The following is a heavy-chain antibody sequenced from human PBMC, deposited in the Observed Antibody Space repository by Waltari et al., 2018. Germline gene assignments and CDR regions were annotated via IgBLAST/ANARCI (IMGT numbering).Heavy chain of an antibody. CDR3: ARDGPDYGDYSWAFDI. Sequence: QVQLQQSGPGLVKPSQTLSLTYAISGDSVSSNNAAWNWIRQSPSRGLEWLGRTYYRSKWYSVYAASVRSRITINSDTSKNQFSLHLKSVTPEDTAVYYCARDGPDYGDYSWAFDIWGQGTMVTVSS. D-gene: IGHD4-17*01. CDR1: GDSVSSNNAA. J-gene: IGHJ3*02. V-gene: IGHV6-1*01. CDR2: TYYRSKWYS.